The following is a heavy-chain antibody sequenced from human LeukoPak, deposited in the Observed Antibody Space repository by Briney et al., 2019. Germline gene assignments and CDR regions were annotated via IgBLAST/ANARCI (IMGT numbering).Heavy chain of an antibody. V-gene: IGHV4-59*12. D-gene: IGHD3-22*01. CDR1: GGSISSYY. J-gene: IGHJ6*02. CDR3: ARDRVESSGYYYYYGIDV. CDR2: IYYSGST. Sequence: KPSETLSLTCTVSGGSISSYYWSWIRQPPGKGLEWIGYIYYSGSTNYNPSLKSRVTISVDTSKNQFSLKLSSVTAADTAVYYCARDRVESSGYYYYYGIDVWGQGTTVTVSS.